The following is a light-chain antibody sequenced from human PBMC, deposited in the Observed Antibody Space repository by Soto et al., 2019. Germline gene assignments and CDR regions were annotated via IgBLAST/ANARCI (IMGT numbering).Light chain of an antibody. Sequence: ETVLTQSPGTLSLSPGERATLSCRASQSIRSNYLAWYRQTPGQAPRLLIYGASNRATSIPDRFSGSGSGKDFTLIISRLEPEDFALYYCQQYGSSPWTFGQGTKVEIK. J-gene: IGKJ1*01. CDR3: QQYGSSPWT. V-gene: IGKV3-20*01. CDR2: GAS. CDR1: QSIRSNY.